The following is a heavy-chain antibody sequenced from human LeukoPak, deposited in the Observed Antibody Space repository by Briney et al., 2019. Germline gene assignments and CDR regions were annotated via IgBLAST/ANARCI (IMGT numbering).Heavy chain of an antibody. CDR1: GFTFSGYT. CDR3: ARDRNTIFGLAYGGHAFDI. D-gene: IGHD3-3*01. V-gene: IGHV3-48*01. Sequence: GGSLRLSCAASGFTFSGYTMNWVRQAPGKGLVWISHINSRRTTINYADSVKGRFTISRDNAKNTLYLQMNSLRADDTAMYYCARDRNTIFGLAYGGHAFDIWGQGTMVTVSS. J-gene: IGHJ3*02. CDR2: INSRRTTI.